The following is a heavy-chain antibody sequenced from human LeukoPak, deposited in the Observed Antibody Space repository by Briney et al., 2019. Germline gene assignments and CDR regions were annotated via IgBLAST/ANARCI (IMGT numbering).Heavy chain of an antibody. J-gene: IGHJ5*02. D-gene: IGHD3-10*01. CDR2: IIPIFGTA. V-gene: IGHV1-69*05. CDR3: ARDNDGSGSYYPNWFDP. CDR1: GGTFSSYA. Sequence: SVKVSCKASGGTFSSYAISWVRQAPGQGLEWMGGIIPIFGTANYAQKLQGRVTMTTDTSTSTAYMELRSLRSDDTAVYYCARDNDGSGSYYPNWFDPWGQGTLVTVSS.